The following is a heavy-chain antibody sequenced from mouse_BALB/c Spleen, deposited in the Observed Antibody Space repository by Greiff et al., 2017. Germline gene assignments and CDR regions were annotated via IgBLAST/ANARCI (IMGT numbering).Heavy chain of an antibody. CDR1: GFNIKDTY. V-gene: IGHV14-3*02. CDR2: IDPANGNT. Sequence: EVKLQESGAELVKPGASVKLSCTASGFNIKDTYMHWVKQRPEQGLEWIGRIDPANGNTKYDPKFQGKATITADTSSNTAYLQLSSLTSEDTAVYYCARPYGSSHYYAMDYWGQGTSVTVSS. CDR3: ARPYGSSHYYAMDY. J-gene: IGHJ4*01. D-gene: IGHD1-1*01.